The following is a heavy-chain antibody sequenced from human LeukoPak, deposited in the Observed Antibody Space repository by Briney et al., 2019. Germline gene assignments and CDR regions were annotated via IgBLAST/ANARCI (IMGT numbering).Heavy chain of an antibody. V-gene: IGHV4-59*12. J-gene: IGHJ5*02. CDR2: IYYSGST. D-gene: IGHD3-10*01. Sequence: SETLSLTCIVSGDSISSYYWSWIRQPPGKGLEWIGYIYYSGSTNYNPSLKSRVTMSVDTSKNQFFLKLSSVTAADTAVYYCARAFMVRGVIAWFDPWGQGTLVTVSS. CDR3: ARAFMVRGVIAWFDP. CDR1: GDSISSYY.